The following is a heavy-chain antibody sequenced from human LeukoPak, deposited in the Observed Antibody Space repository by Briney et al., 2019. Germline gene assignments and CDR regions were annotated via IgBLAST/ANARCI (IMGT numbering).Heavy chain of an antibody. CDR1: GFTFSTYG. J-gene: IGHJ2*01. CDR2: VTGSSTWT. Sequence: PGGSLRLSCEASGFTFSTYGMTWVRQAPGKGLEWVSGVTGSSTWTYYADSVKGRFTISRDNSNNTLHLQMNSLRAEETAIYYCARELVSLGTGYFDLWGRGTLVTVSS. V-gene: IGHV3-23*01. D-gene: IGHD7-27*01. CDR3: ARELVSLGTGYFDL.